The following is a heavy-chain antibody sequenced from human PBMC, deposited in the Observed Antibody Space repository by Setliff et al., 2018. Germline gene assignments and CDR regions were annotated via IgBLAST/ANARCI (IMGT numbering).Heavy chain of an antibody. CDR3: ARGGGGKPFDY. CDR1: GGSISSSSYY. J-gene: IGHJ4*02. V-gene: IGHV4-39*07. D-gene: IGHD2-15*01. Sequence: SETLSLTCTVSGGSISSSSYYWGWIRQPPGKGLEWIGSIYYSGSTYYNPSLKSRVTISVDTSKNQFSLKLSSVTAADTAVYYCARGGGGKPFDYWGQGTLVTVSS. CDR2: IYYSGST.